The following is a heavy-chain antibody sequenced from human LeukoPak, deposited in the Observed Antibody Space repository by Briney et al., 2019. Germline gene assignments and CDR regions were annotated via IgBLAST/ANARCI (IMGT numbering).Heavy chain of an antibody. J-gene: IGHJ4*02. CDR3: ARDITGAFSFDY. V-gene: IGHV3-30*01. D-gene: IGHD3-10*01. CDR2: ITTDGGNK. CDR1: GFTFSSYA. Sequence: PGGSLRLSCAASGFTFSSYAMSWVRQAPGKGLEWVAVITTDGGNKYYADAVKGRFTISRDNSKNTLVVQMNSLRAEDTAVYYCARDITGAFSFDYWGQGTLVTVSS.